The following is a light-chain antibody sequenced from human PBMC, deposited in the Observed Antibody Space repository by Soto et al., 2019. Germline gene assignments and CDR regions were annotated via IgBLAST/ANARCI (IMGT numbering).Light chain of an antibody. V-gene: IGKV3-20*01. CDR2: GAS. CDR3: HQRQSWPRT. Sequence: EIVLTQSPGTLSLSPGERATLSCRASQSVSGSYLAWYQQKPGQPPRLLIYGASSRATGIPDTFSGSGSGTDFTLTISDVQPEDFALYYCHQRQSWPRTFGQGTKVDIK. CDR1: QSVSGSY. J-gene: IGKJ1*01.